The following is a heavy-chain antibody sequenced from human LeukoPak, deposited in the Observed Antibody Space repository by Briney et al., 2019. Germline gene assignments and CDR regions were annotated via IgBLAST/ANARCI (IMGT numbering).Heavy chain of an antibody. D-gene: IGHD3-10*01. J-gene: IGHJ5*02. V-gene: IGHV1-2*02. CDR3: ARDPSVDYYGELGFYNWFDP. CDR1: GYTFTGYY. Sequence: ASVKVSCKASGYTFTGYYMHWVRQAPGQGLEWMGWINPNSGGTNYAQKFQGRVTMTRDTSISTAYMELSRLRSDDTAVYYCARDPSVDYYGELGFYNWFDPWGQGTLVTVSS. CDR2: INPNSGGT.